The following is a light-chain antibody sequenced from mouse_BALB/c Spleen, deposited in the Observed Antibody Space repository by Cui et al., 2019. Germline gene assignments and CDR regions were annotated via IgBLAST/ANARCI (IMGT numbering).Light chain of an antibody. CDR3: LQYDEFPWT. Sequence: DIKMSQSPSSMSASLGERVTTPCKASQDINSYLSWFQQKPGKSPKTLIYRANRLVDGVPSRFSGSGSGQDYSLTISSLEYEDMGIYYCLQYDEFPWTFGGGTKLEIK. J-gene: IGKJ1*01. CDR1: QDINSY. V-gene: IGKV14-111*01. CDR2: RAN.